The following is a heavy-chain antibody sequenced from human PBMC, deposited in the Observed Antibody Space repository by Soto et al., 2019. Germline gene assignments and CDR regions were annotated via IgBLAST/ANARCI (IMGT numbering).Heavy chain of an antibody. CDR1: GYTFTNYG. V-gene: IGHV1-18*01. J-gene: IGHJ4*02. Sequence: GASVKVSCKASGYTFTNYGISWVRQAPGQGLEWMGWISAYNGNTNYAQKLQGRVTMTTDTSTNTAYMELRSLRSDDTAVYYCAREAPGDYDSSGYYYDVELDYWGQGTLVTSPQ. CDR3: AREAPGDYDSSGYYYDVELDY. CDR2: ISAYNGNT. D-gene: IGHD3-22*01.